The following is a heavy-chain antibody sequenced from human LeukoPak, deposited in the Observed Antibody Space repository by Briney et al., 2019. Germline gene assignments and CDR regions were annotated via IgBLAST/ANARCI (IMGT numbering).Heavy chain of an antibody. J-gene: IGHJ3*02. CDR2: ISSSGSTI. CDR1: GFTFSDYY. D-gene: IGHD4-23*01. Sequence: PGGSLRLSCAASGFTFSDYYMSWIRQAPGKGLEWVSYISSSGSTIYYADSVKGRFTISRDNAKNSLYLQMNSLRAEDTAVYYCARPAVVTGVDAFDIWGQGTMVTVSS. CDR3: ARPAVVTGVDAFDI. V-gene: IGHV3-11*04.